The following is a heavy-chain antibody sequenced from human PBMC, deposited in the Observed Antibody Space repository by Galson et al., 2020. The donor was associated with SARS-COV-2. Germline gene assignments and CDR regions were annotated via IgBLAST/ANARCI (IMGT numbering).Heavy chain of an antibody. Sequence: NSGGSLRLSCAGTGFSFSGYSMNWVRQAPGKGLEWISCISSSGSYIHYAASVKGRFTISRDNTKKSLYLQMNSLTDEDTAVYYCARSGTSGWYWVPDFWGQGSQVTVSS. J-gene: IGHJ4*02. D-gene: IGHD6-19*01. CDR2: ISSSGSYI. V-gene: IGHV3-21*01. CDR3: ARSGTSGWYWVPDF. CDR1: GFSFSGYS.